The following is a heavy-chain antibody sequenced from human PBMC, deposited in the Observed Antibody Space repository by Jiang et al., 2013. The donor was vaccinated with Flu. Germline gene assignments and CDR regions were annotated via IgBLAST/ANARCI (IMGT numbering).Heavy chain of an antibody. CDR1: GFTFSSYG. D-gene: IGHD4-17*01. CDR3: ARDQGSAGSWVLTT. V-gene: IGHV3-33*01. CDR2: IWYDGSNK. Sequence: VQLVESGGGVVQPGRSLRLSCAASGFTFSSYGMHWVRQAPGKGLEWVAVIWYDGSNKYYADSVKGRFTISRDNSKNTLYLQMNSLRAEDTAVYYCARDQGSAGSWVLTTWGQGTLVTVSS. J-gene: IGHJ4*02.